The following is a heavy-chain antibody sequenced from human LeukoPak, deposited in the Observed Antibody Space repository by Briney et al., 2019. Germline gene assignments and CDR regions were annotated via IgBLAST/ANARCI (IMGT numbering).Heavy chain of an antibody. V-gene: IGHV1-24*01. D-gene: IGHD3-22*01. CDR1: GYTLTGLS. CDR2: FDPENGET. CDR3: TTKYYYDSSDYYVIDY. Sequence: ASVKVSCKVSGYTLTGLSMRWVRQAPGKGLEWMGTFDPENGETIYAQKFQGRVTMTEDTSTDTAYMELSSLRSEDTAVYYCTTKYYYDSSDYYVIDYWGQGTLVIVSS. J-gene: IGHJ4*02.